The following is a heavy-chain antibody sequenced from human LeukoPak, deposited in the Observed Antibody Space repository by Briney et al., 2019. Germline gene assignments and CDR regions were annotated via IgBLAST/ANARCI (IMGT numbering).Heavy chain of an antibody. CDR2: IKQDGSEK. Sequence: PGGPLRLSCATSGFTFSNYWMSWVRQAPGKGLEWVANIKQDGSEKYYVDSVKGRFTVSRDNAKNSLYLQMNSLRAEDTAVYYCATSGGRHDSSGYYFDYWGQGTLVTVSS. V-gene: IGHV3-7*01. J-gene: IGHJ4*02. CDR3: ATSGGRHDSSGYYFDY. CDR1: GFTFSNYW. D-gene: IGHD3-22*01.